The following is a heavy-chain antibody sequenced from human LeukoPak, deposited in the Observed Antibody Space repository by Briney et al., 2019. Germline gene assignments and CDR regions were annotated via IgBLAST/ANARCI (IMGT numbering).Heavy chain of an antibody. V-gene: IGHV1-2*04. CDR1: GYTFTGYY. D-gene: IGHD6-13*01. CDR2: INPNSGDT. J-gene: IGHJ4*02. Sequence: GASVKVSCKASGYTFTGYYMHWVRQAPGQGLEWMGWINPNSGDTNYAQKFQGWVTLTRDTSISTAYMELSRLRSDDTAVYYCARDPSGYSSDWYYFDYWGQGTLVTVSS. CDR3: ARDPSGYSSDWYYFDY.